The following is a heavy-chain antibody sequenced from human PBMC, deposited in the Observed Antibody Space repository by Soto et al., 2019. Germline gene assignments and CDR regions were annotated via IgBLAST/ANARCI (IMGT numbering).Heavy chain of an antibody. D-gene: IGHD3-9*01. Sequence: KPSETLSLTCVVSGASISSYHWWTWVRQPPGKTLEWIGEIDQSGTTNYNPSLKSRVTVSGDKSKNQFSLSLTSVTAADTAVYYCARGERRVSMTGTRLWFDPWGQGTLVTVSS. CDR2: IDQSGTT. J-gene: IGHJ5*02. V-gene: IGHV4-4*02. CDR3: ARGERRVSMTGTRLWFDP. CDR1: GASISSYHW.